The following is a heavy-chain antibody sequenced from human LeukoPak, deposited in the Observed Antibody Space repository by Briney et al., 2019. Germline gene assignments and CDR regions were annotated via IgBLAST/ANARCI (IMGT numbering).Heavy chain of an antibody. J-gene: IGHJ4*02. CDR1: GFTFSSYE. CDR2: ITSSGSTI. D-gene: IGHD6-19*01. CDR3: ARISSLAVAGIN. V-gene: IGHV3-48*03. Sequence: GGSLRLSCAASGFTFSSYEMNWVRQAPGKGLEWVSYITSSGSTIYYADSVKGRFTISRDNAKNSLYLQMNSLRAEDTAVYYCARISSLAVAGINWGQGTLVTVSS.